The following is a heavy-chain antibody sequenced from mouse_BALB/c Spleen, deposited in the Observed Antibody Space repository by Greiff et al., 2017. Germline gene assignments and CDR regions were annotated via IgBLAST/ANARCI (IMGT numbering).Heavy chain of an antibody. CDR3: ASNYYGSSYGDFDV. V-gene: IGHV5-17*02. J-gene: IGHJ1*01. CDR2: ISSGSSTI. CDR1: GFTFSSFG. Sequence: EVKLMESGGGLVQPGGSRKLSCAASGFTFSSFGMHWVRQAPEKGLEWVAYISSGSSTIYYADTVKGRFTISRDNPKNTLFLQMTSLRSEDTAMYYCASNYYGSSYGDFDVWGAGTTVTVSS. D-gene: IGHD1-1*01.